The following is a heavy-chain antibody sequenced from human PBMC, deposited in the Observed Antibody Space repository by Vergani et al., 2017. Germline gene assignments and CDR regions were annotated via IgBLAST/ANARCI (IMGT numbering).Heavy chain of an antibody. CDR2: ISWNSGAV. CDR3: TKGSVYYHDSAGHGYDPYTGFDL. CDR1: GITFWKFG. J-gene: IGHJ3*01. Sequence: DLVESGGGLAQPGGSLRFSCEASGITFWKFGMHWVRQGPGKGLEWVSGISWNSGAVVYADSVRGRFTISRDNAKNSLFLEMNSLRFEDTAVYFCTKGSVYYHDSAGHGYDPYTGFDLWGQGTLVTVSS. D-gene: IGHD5-12*01. V-gene: IGHV3-9*01.